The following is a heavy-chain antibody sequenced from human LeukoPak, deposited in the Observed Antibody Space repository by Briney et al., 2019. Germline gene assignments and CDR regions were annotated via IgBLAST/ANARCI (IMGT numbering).Heavy chain of an antibody. J-gene: IGHJ6*02. Sequence: SETLSLTCAVYGGSFSGYYWSWIRQPPGKGLEWIGEINHSGSTNYNPSLKSRVTISVDTSKNQFSLKLSSVTAADTAVYYRARGHGMDVWGQGTTVTVSS. CDR1: GGSFSGYY. CDR3: ARGHGMDV. V-gene: IGHV4-34*01. CDR2: INHSGST.